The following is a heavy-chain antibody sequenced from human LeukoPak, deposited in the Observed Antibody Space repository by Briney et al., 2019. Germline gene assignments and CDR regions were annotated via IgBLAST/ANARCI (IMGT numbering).Heavy chain of an antibody. CDR2: IYPGDSDT. D-gene: IGHD6-13*01. J-gene: IGHJ6*02. Sequence: GESLKISCQGSGYSFTSYWIGWVRQMPGKGLEWMGIIYPGDSDTRYSPSFQGQVTISADKSISTAYLQWSSLKASDTAMYYCARHRGAAGPEKLYYYGMDVWGQGTTVTVSS. CDR1: GYSFTSYW. CDR3: ARHRGAAGPEKLYYYGMDV. V-gene: IGHV5-51*01.